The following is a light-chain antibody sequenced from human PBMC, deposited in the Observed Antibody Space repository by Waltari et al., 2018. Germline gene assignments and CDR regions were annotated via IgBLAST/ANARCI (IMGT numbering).Light chain of an antibody. CDR3: LQHNTYPLT. CDR2: AAS. CDR1: EGINNQ. V-gene: IGKV1-17*03. J-gene: IGKJ4*01. Sequence: DIQMTQSPSAMSAAVGERVTIICSASEGINNQLTWFQKKPGKVPKRLIYAASSLQSGVPSRVSGSGFGTECTLTISSLQPEDFATYYFLQHNTYPLTFGGGTKVEIK.